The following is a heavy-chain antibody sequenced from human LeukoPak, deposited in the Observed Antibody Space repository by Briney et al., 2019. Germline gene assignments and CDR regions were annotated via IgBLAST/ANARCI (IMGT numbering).Heavy chain of an antibody. V-gene: IGHV3-7*01. J-gene: IGHJ6*03. Sequence: GGSLRLSCAASGFTFSSYWMSWVRQAPGKGLEWVANIKQDGSEKYYVDSVKGRFTISRDNAKNSLYLQMNSLRAEDTAVYYCAREERGYSYGQTDYYYYYYMDVWGKGTTVTISS. CDR1: GFTFSSYW. CDR2: IKQDGSEK. D-gene: IGHD5-18*01. CDR3: AREERGYSYGQTDYYYYYYMDV.